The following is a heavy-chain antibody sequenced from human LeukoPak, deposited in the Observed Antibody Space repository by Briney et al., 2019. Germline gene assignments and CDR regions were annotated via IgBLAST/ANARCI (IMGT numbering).Heavy chain of an antibody. CDR2: ISGSTNGT. Sequence: GGSLRLSCAASGITFSSYAMTWVRQAPGKGLEWVSTISGSTNGTYYADSVKGRFTISRDNSKNTLYLQLNSLRAEDTAVYYCANDFDYGGQGTLVTVS. CDR1: GITFSSYA. CDR3: ANDFDY. J-gene: IGHJ4*02. V-gene: IGHV3-23*01.